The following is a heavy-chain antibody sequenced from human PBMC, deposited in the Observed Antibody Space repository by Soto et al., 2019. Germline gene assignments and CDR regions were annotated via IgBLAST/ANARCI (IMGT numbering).Heavy chain of an antibody. CDR3: ALNTYYYGMDV. V-gene: IGHV1-69*13. Sequence: GASVKVSCKASGGTFSSYAISWVRQAPGQGLEWMGGIIPIFGTANYAQKLQGRVTITADESTSTAYMELSSLRSEDTAVYYCALNTYYYGMDVWGQGTTVTVSS. CDR2: IIPIFGTA. J-gene: IGHJ6*02. CDR1: GGTFSSYA.